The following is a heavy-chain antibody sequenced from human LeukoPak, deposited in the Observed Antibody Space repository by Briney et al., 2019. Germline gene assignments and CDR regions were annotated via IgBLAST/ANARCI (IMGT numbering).Heavy chain of an antibody. V-gene: IGHV3-30*18. CDR1: GFTFSSYG. CDR2: VSYDGSEK. J-gene: IGHJ2*01. D-gene: IGHD4-17*01. CDR3: AKDRGDYGDWYFDL. Sequence: HPGGSLRLSCAASGFTFSSYGMHWVRQAPGKGLEWVALVSYDGSEKDYTASVKGRFSISRDNSKSTLYLQMNSLGAEDTAIYYCAKDRGDYGDWYFDLWGRGTLVTVSS.